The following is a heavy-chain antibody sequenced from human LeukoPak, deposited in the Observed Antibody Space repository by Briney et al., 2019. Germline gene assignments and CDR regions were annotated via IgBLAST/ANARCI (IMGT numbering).Heavy chain of an antibody. CDR3: AKGIATRPLKNPFDY. CDR1: GFTFSRYA. D-gene: IGHD6-6*01. V-gene: IGHV3-23*01. J-gene: IGHJ4*02. CDR2: ISGSGGST. Sequence: PGGSLRLSCAASGFTFSRYAMSWVRQAPGKGLEWVSGISGSGGSTYYADSVKGRFTISRDNSKNTLYLQMNGLRAEDTAVYYCAKGIATRPLKNPFDYWGQGTLVTVSS.